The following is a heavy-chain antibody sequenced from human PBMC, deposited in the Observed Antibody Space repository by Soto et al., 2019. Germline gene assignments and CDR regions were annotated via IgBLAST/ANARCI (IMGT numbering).Heavy chain of an antibody. D-gene: IGHD2-8*02. V-gene: IGHV3-48*03. CDR3: VDEYCTGGTCFEAFDL. J-gene: IGHJ3*01. CDR2: ISDGGTTI. Sequence: EAELVESGGGLVQPGGSLTLSCAASGFIFSDYEVDWVRQAPGRGPEWISYISDGGTTIYYAASVKGRFTISRDDAKKSLYLRMSNMRVDDTSIYFFVDEYCTGGTCFEAFDLWGQGTVVTVSS. CDR1: GFIFSDYE.